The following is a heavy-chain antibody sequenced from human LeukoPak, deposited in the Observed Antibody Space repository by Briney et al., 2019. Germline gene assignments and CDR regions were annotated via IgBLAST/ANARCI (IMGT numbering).Heavy chain of an antibody. J-gene: IGHJ4*02. V-gene: IGHV4-39*01. Sequence: SETLSLTCTVSGGSISSSSYYWGWIRQPPGKGLEWIGSIYYSGSTYYNPSLKSRFTISVDTSKNQFSLKLSSVTAADTAVYYCARHATTNGTVAGPDYWGQGTLVSVPS. CDR3: ARHATTNGTVAGPDY. D-gene: IGHD2-8*01. CDR1: GGSISSSSYY. CDR2: IYYSGST.